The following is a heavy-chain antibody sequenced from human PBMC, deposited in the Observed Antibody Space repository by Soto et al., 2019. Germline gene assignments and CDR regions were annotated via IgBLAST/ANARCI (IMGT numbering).Heavy chain of an antibody. CDR2: IYSGGST. CDR1: GFTISSNY. Sequence: PGGSLRLSCAASGFTISSNYMSWVRQAPGKGLEWVSVIYSGGSTYYADSVKGRFTISRDNSKNTLYLQMNSLKAEDTAVYYCARDRIPTGMDVWGQGTTVTVSS. V-gene: IGHV3-66*01. J-gene: IGHJ6*02. CDR3: ARDRIPTGMDV.